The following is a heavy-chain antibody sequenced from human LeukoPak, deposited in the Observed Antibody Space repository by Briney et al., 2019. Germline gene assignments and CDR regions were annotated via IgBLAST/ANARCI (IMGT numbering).Heavy chain of an antibody. Sequence: NPSETLSLTCTVSDTSINTYYWSWIRQPAGKGLEWIGHIYATGTTNYNPSLKSRVSMSIDTSKNQISLNLRSVTAADTAVYYCAREVGATTYYYYYMDVWGKGTTVTISS. D-gene: IGHD1-26*01. V-gene: IGHV4-4*07. J-gene: IGHJ6*03. CDR3: AREVGATTYYYYYMDV. CDR1: DTSINTYY. CDR2: IYATGTT.